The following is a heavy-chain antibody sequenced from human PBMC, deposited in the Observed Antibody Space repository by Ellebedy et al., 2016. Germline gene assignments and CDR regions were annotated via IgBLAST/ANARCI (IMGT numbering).Heavy chain of an antibody. V-gene: IGHV4-34*01. CDR3: ARDRSTVTNYYYGMDV. J-gene: IGHJ6*02. CDR1: GGSFSGYY. D-gene: IGHD4-17*01. Sequence: SETLSLXCAVYGGSFSGYYWSWIRQPPGKGLEWIGEINHSGSTNYNPSLKSRVTISVDTSKNQFSLKLSSVTAADTAVYYCARDRSTVTNYYYGMDVWGQGTTVTVSS. CDR2: INHSGST.